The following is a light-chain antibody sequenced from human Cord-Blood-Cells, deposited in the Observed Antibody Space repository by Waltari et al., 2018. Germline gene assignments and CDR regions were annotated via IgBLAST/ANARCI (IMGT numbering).Light chain of an antibody. CDR3: QSYDSSLGGSV. CDR2: GNS. Sequence: QSVLTQPPSVSGAPGQRVTISCTGSSPNIGAGYDVHWYQQLPGPAPKLLIYGNSNRPSGVPDRFSGSKSGTSASLAITGLQAEDEADYYCQSYDSSLGGSVFGGGTKLTVL. CDR1: SPNIGAGYD. J-gene: IGLJ3*02. V-gene: IGLV1-40*01.